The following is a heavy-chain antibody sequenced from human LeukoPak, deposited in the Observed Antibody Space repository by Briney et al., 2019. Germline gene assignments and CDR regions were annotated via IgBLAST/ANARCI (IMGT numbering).Heavy chain of an antibody. CDR1: GFTFSNYA. J-gene: IGHJ4*02. CDR3: AKVWRQWLVPDY. V-gene: IGHV3-23*01. Sequence: PGGSLRLSCAASGFTFSNYAMTWVRQAPGKGLEWVSALSGVGDSTFYADSVKGRFTISRDNSKNTLYLQMNSLRAEDTAVYYCAKVWRQWLVPDYWGQGTLVTVSS. CDR2: LSGVGDST. D-gene: IGHD6-19*01.